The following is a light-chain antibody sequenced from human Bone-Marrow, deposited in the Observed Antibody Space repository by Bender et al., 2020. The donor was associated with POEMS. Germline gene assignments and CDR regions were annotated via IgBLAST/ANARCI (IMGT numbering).Light chain of an antibody. CDR3: SSYTGSTTLV. J-gene: IGLJ2*01. Sequence: QSALTQPASVSGSPGQSITISCIGTTSDIGTYNYVSWYQQHPGKAPKLMIYDVTNRPSGVSNRFSGSKSGNTASLTISGLQAEDEADYYCSSYTGSTTLVFGGGTKLTVL. CDR1: TSDIGTYNY. V-gene: IGLV2-14*03. CDR2: DVT.